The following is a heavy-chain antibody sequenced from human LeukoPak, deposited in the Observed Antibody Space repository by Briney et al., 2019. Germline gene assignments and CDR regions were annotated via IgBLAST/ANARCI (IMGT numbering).Heavy chain of an antibody. J-gene: IGHJ4*02. CDR3: ARVSYDYSVWAY. CDR1: GYRFTDYS. Sequence: ASVKVSCKASGYRFTDYSIHWVRQAPGLGLEWMGRVKPNNGDTTYAEKFQGRVTMTRDTSISTAYMELSSLTSDDTAVYYCARVSYDYSVWAYWGQGTLVTVSS. CDR2: VKPNNGDT. V-gene: IGHV1-2*06. D-gene: IGHD3-16*01.